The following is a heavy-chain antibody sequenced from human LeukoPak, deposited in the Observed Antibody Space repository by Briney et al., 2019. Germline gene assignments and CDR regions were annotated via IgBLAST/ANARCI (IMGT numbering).Heavy chain of an antibody. V-gene: IGHV5-51*01. CDR3: ARGALRYFDWLLYYDAFDI. CDR2: IYPGDSDT. J-gene: IGHJ3*02. Sequence: GESLKISCKGSGNNFISYWIGWVRQMPGKGLEWMAIIYPGDSDTRYSPSFQGQVTISADKSISTAYLQWSSLKASDTAMYYCARGALRYFDWLLYYDAFDIWGQGTMVTVSS. CDR1: GNNFISYW. D-gene: IGHD3-9*01.